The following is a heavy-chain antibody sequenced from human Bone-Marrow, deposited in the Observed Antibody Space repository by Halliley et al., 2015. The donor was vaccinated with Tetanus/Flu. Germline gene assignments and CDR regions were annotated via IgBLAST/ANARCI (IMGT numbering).Heavy chain of an antibody. J-gene: IGHJ4*02. V-gene: IGHV5-10-1*01. CDR3: ARQGSRGY. D-gene: IGHD3-10*01. Sequence: PGKGLEWRGRIYPSDSDTNYSPSFQGQVTISADKSISPVYLEWSSLKASDTAMYFCARQGSRGYWGQGSLVIVSS. CDR2: IYPSDSDT.